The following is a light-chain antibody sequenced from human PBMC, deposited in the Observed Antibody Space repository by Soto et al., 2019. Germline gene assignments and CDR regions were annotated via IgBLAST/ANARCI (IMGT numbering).Light chain of an antibody. J-gene: IGKJ2*01. CDR2: AAS. CDR3: QQSYRTPA. Sequence: DIQMTQSPSSLSASVGDRVTITCRASQSISSYLNWYQQKPGKAPKLLIYAASSLQSGVPSRFSGSGSGTDFTLTISSLEPEDFATYYCQQSYRTPAFGQGPKLEIK. V-gene: IGKV1-39*01. CDR1: QSISSY.